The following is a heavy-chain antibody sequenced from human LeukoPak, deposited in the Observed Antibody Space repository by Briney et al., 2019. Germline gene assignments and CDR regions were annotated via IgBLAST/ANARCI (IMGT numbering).Heavy chain of an antibody. CDR1: GFTFSNYA. J-gene: IGHJ4*02. V-gene: IGHV3-23*01. CDR3: PRQSYASGWNPFDY. Sequence: PGGSLRLSCAASGFTFSNYAMSWVRQAPGKGLEWVSTISGGGITTYYADSAKGRFTISRDNSKNTMFLQMSSLRADDTAVYYCPRQSYASGWNPFDYWGQGILVTVSS. D-gene: IGHD6-19*01. CDR2: ISGGGITT.